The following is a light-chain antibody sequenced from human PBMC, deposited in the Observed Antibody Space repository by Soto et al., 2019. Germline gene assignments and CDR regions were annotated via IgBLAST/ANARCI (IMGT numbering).Light chain of an antibody. CDR3: QQYNRWPFP. CDR2: AAS. V-gene: IGKV3-15*01. Sequence: EIVMTQSPGTLSVSPGEGATLSCRANQPVSSHLAWYQHKPGQAPRLLIHAASTRAPGVPVRFSGSGSGTEFTLTISSLQSEDFAVYYCQQYNRWPFPFGQGNKLEIK. J-gene: IGKJ2*01. CDR1: QPVSSH.